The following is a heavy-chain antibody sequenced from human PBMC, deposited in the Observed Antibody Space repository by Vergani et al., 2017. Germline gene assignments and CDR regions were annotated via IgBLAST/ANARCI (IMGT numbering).Heavy chain of an antibody. CDR3: ARVWLDWSAGIFYFDP. V-gene: IGHV3-23*01. CDR1: GFTFSSYA. Sequence: EVQLLESGGGLVQPGGSLRLSCAASGFTFSSYAMSWVRQAPGKGLEWVSSISGSGATTYYADSVKGRFTISKDKSKNTLYLQMNSLRAEDTAVYYCARVWLDWSAGIFYFDPWGQGTLVTVSS. CDR2: ISGSGATT. J-gene: IGHJ5*02. D-gene: IGHD3/OR15-3a*01.